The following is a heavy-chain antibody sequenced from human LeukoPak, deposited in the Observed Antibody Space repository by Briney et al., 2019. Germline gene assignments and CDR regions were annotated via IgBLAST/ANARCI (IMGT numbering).Heavy chain of an antibody. CDR3: ARGNNWSGSGTSYYFDD. CDR2: VSGTSSYI. J-gene: IGHJ4*02. Sequence: GGSLRLSCAASGFTFRDYTMNWVRQAPGKGLEWISSVSGTSSYIFYTDPLKGRFTISRDNAKNSLYLQMNSLRAEDTAVYYCARGNNWSGSGTSYYFDDWGQGTLVTVSS. CDR1: GFTFRDYT. V-gene: IGHV3-21*01. D-gene: IGHD3-10*01.